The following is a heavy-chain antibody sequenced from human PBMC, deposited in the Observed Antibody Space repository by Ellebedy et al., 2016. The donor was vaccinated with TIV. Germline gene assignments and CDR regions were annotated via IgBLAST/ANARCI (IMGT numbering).Heavy chain of an antibody. D-gene: IGHD4-17*01. CDR2: IYYSGST. Sequence: SDTLSLTXTVAGGSISSSSYYWGWMRQPPGKGLEWIGSIYYSGSTYYNPSLKSRVTISVDTSKNQFSLKLSSVTAADTAVYYCARRRVRYGYNWFDPWGQGTLVTVSS. CDR3: ARRRVRYGYNWFDP. V-gene: IGHV4-39*01. CDR1: GGSISSSSYY. J-gene: IGHJ5*02.